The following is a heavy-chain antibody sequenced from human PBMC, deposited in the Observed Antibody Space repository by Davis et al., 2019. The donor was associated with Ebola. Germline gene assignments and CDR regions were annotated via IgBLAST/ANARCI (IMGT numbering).Heavy chain of an antibody. V-gene: IGHV1-46*01. CDR2: INPSGGST. Sequence: ASVKVSCKASGYTFTSYYMHWVRQAPGQGLEWMGIINPSGGSTSYAQKFQGRVTMTRDTSISTAYMELSRLRSDDTAVYYCARVPHLLWFGDPDYGMDVWGKGTTVTVSS. J-gene: IGHJ6*04. D-gene: IGHD3-10*01. CDR1: GYTFTSYY. CDR3: ARVPHLLWFGDPDYGMDV.